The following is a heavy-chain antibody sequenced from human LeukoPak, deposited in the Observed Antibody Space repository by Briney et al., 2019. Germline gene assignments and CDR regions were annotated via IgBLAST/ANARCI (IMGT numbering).Heavy chain of an antibody. CDR2: ITASGGNT. J-gene: IGHJ4*02. V-gene: IGHV3-23*01. CDR3: AKGNGYSYGRYYFDY. Sequence: GGSLRLSCAASGFTFSSYAMGWVRQAPGKGLEWVSAITASGGNTYYADFVKGRFTISRDNSKNTLYLQVNSLRAEDTAVYYCAKGNGYSYGRYYFDYWGQGTLVTVSS. D-gene: IGHD5-18*01. CDR1: GFTFSSYA.